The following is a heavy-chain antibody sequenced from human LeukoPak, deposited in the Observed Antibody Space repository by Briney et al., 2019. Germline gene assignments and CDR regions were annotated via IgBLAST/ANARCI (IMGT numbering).Heavy chain of an antibody. CDR3: ARDGGNSASAFDY. J-gene: IGHJ4*02. CDR2: MNPNSGNT. CDR1: GYAFTSYD. V-gene: IGHV1-8*01. D-gene: IGHD4-23*01. Sequence: GASVKVSCKASGYAFTSYDLNWVRQATGQGLEWMGWMNPNSGNTGYAQKFQGRVTMTRNTSISTAYMELSSLRSEDTAVYYCARDGGNSASAFDYWGQGTLVTVSS.